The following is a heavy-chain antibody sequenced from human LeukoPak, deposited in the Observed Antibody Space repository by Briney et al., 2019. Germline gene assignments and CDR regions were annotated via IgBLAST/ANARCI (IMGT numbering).Heavy chain of an antibody. J-gene: IGHJ6*03. D-gene: IGHD5/OR15-5a*01. CDR1: GFTFSSYS. V-gene: IGHV3-21*01. Sequence: PGGSLRLSCAASGFTFSSYSMNWVRQAPGKGLEWVSSISSSSSYIYYADSVKGQFTISRDNAKNSLYLQMDSLRAEDTAVYYCARELYPYFHYYYMDVWGKGTTVTISS. CDR2: ISSSSSYI. CDR3: ARELYPYFHYYYMDV.